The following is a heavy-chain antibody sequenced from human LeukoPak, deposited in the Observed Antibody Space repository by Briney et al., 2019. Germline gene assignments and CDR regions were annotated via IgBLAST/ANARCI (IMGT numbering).Heavy chain of an antibody. J-gene: IGHJ4*02. D-gene: IGHD2-2*01. CDR2: ISGSGGST. V-gene: IGHV3-23*01. Sequence: GGSLRLSCAASGFTFSSYAMSWVRQAPGKGLEWVSAISGSGGSTYYADSVKGRFTISRDNSKNTLCLQMNSLRAEDTAVYYCAKDSRDIVVVPLDYWGQGTLVTVSS. CDR3: AKDSRDIVVVPLDY. CDR1: GFTFSSYA.